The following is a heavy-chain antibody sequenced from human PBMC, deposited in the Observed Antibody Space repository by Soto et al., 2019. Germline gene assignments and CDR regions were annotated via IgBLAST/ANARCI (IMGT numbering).Heavy chain of an antibody. CDR2: IYYSGST. V-gene: IGHV4-59*08. D-gene: IGHD6-19*01. CDR3: ARHSAGWPYKFDF. J-gene: IGHJ4*02. CDR1: GCSISSDY. Sequence: SETLSLTCTVSGCSISSDYWRWIRQPPGKGLAWIGYIYYSGSTNYNPSLKSRVNISVDTSKSQCSPKLSSVTAADTTMYYCARHSAGWPYKFDFWGQGTPVTVSS.